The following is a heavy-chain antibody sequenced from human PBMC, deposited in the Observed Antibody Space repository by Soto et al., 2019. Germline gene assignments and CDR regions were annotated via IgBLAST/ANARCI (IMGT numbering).Heavy chain of an antibody. Sequence: EVQLVESGGGLVQPGRSLRLSCAASGFRFEDYAMHWVRQAPGKGLEWVSGIAWNSDIIGYADSVKGRFTISRDNGKNNLNEQMNSLRPEEKDLYYFEKDHYGSAIYVMDVWGQGTTITVSS. J-gene: IGHJ6*01. V-gene: IGHV3-9*01. CDR2: IAWNSDII. CDR3: EKDHYGSAIYVMDV. CDR1: GFRFEDYA. D-gene: IGHD3-10*01.